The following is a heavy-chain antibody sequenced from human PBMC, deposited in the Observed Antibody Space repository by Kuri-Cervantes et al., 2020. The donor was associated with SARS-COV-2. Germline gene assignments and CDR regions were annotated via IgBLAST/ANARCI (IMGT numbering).Heavy chain of an antibody. CDR1: GFTFSSYA. Sequence: ETLSLTCAASGFTFSSYAMHWVRQAPGKGLEYVSAISSNGGSTYYANSVKGRFTISRDNSKNTLYLQMGSLRAEDTAVYYCARHEGVPAAFRLNWFDPWGQGTLVTVSS. V-gene: IGHV3-64*01. CDR3: ARHEGVPAAFRLNWFDP. J-gene: IGHJ5*02. CDR2: ISSNGGST. D-gene: IGHD2-2*01.